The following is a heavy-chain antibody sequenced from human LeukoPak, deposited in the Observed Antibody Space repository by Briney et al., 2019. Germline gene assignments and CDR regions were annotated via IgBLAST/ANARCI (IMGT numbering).Heavy chain of an antibody. J-gene: IGHJ4*02. CDR3: ARDRGSSSWYSFDF. CDR2: IYYTGST. D-gene: IGHD6-13*01. Sequence: SETLSLTCTVSGGSISSYYWSWIRQPPGKGLEWIGYIYYTGSTYYNPSLKSRVTISVDRSTNQFSLKLTSVIAADTAVYYCARDRGSSSWYSFDFWGQGTLVTVSS. V-gene: IGHV4-59*12. CDR1: GGSISSYY.